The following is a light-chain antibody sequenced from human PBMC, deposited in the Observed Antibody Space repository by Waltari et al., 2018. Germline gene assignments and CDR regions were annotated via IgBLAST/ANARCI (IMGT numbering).Light chain of an antibody. CDR2: EGS. CDR1: SSDVGIYNL. Sequence: QSALTQPASVSGSPGQSITISCTGTSSDVGIYNLVSWYQQHPGKAHKLMIYEGSKRPSGVSNRFSGSKSGNTASLTISGLQAEDEADYYCCSYAGSSTHVVFGGGTKLTVL. V-gene: IGLV2-23*01. CDR3: CSYAGSSTHVV. J-gene: IGLJ2*01.